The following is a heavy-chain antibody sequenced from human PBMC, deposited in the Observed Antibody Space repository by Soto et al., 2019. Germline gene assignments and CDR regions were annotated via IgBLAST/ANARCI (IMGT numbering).Heavy chain of an antibody. CDR2: IYYSGGT. V-gene: IGHV4-59*01. D-gene: IGHD6-13*01. Sequence: QVQLQESGPGLVKPSETLSLTCTVSGGSLSSYYWMWIRQPPGKGLEWMGYIYYSGGTNYNPSLQSRVXXXVXPSKNHFSLKLTSVTAADTAVYYCARESPGAGHFDYWGQGTLVTVSS. CDR3: ARESPGAGHFDY. CDR1: GGSLSSYY. J-gene: IGHJ4*02.